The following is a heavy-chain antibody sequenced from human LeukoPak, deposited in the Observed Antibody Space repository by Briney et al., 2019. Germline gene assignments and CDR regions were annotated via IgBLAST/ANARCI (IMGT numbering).Heavy chain of an antibody. V-gene: IGHV4-59*01. CDR3: ARVSSSGWFDY. CDR1: GGSISSYY. CDR2: IYYSGST. J-gene: IGHJ4*02. D-gene: IGHD6-19*01. Sequence: PSETLSLTCTVSGGSISSYYWSWIRQPPGKGLEWIGYIYYSGSTNYNPSLKSRVTISVDTSKNQFSLKLSSVTAAVTAVYYCARVSSSGWFDYWGQGTLVTVSS.